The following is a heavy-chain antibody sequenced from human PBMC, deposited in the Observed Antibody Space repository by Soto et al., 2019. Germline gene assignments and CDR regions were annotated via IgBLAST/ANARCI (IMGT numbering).Heavy chain of an antibody. CDR2: MFYVGAT. D-gene: IGHD3-3*01. V-gene: IGHV4-30-4*01. CDR3: ARVVRFCSRQSCLGTNWLVP. Sequence: PSETLSLTCSVSGGSISSGDYYWSWIRQPPGKGLEWIGYMFYVGATYYNPSLKSRVTISVDTSKNQFSLKLSSVTAADTAVYHCARVVRFCSRQSCLGTNWLVPCGQGPMVTVYS. CDR1: GGSISSGDYY. J-gene: IGHJ5*02.